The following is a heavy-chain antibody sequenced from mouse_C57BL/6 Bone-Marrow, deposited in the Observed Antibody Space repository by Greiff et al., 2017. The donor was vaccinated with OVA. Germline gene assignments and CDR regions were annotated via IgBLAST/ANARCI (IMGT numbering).Heavy chain of an antibody. Sequence: VQLKQSGPELVKPGASVKLSCKASGYTFTSYDINWVKQRPGQGLEWIGWIYPRDGSTKYNEKFKGKATLTVDTSSSTAYMELHSLTSEDSAVYFCARRDYYGSSYDWYFDVWGTGTTVTVSS. V-gene: IGHV1-85*01. CDR3: ARRDYYGSSYDWYFDV. CDR2: IYPRDGST. CDR1: GYTFTSYD. J-gene: IGHJ1*03. D-gene: IGHD1-1*01.